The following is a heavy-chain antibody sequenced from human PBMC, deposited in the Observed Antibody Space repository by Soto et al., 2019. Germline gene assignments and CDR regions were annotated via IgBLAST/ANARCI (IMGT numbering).Heavy chain of an antibody. Sequence: SVKVSCKASGFSSSNTAMQWVRQARGQGLEWVGRIVVGSGKTKYAQKFQERVNITRDTSTGTVFMELSSLRSEDTAVYYCAKRSEKHSDAFDIWGQGTMVTVSS. CDR1: GFSSSNTA. CDR3: AKRSEKHSDAFDI. J-gene: IGHJ3*02. V-gene: IGHV1-58*02. CDR2: IVVGSGKT.